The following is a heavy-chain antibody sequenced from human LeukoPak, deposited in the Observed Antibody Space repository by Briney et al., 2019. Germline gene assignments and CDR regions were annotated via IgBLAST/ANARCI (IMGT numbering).Heavy chain of an antibody. D-gene: IGHD2-21*01. CDR2: INASNGKT. J-gene: IGHJ3*02. CDR1: GYTVSSYA. CDR3: ACVGLRPCGFEI. V-gene: IGHV1-3*03. Sequence: ASGKLSCTSSGYTVSSYAMNWVRQSPGQRLGWMRWINASNGKTQNSQEFPSSVTITTETTARTLYMVLSSLRSETIDVYYCACVGLRPCGFEIWGQGTMVTVSS.